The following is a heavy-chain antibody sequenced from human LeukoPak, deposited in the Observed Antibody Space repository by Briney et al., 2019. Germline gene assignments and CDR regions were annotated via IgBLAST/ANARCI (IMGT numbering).Heavy chain of an antibody. V-gene: IGHV1-2*06. CDR1: GYTFTVYY. J-gene: IGHJ4*02. Sequence: ASVKVSSKASGYTFTVYYIHWVRQAPGQGLEWMGRINPNSGGTNYAQKFRGSVTMTRDTTINTAYIDLSGPSSHDTAVCFSACHTSCFLWGERTRVTVSS. CDR2: INPNSGGT. D-gene: IGHD2-2*01. CDR3: ACHTSCFL.